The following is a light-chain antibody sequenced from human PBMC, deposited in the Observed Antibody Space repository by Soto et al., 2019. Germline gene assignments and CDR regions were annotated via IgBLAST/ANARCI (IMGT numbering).Light chain of an antibody. CDR2: EVS. J-gene: IGLJ2*01. Sequence: QSALTQPPSASGSPGQSVTISCTGTVGGYNYVSWYQQHPGKAPKLIIYEVSQRPSGVPDRFSDSKSGNTAYLTVSGLQADDESDFYCSSYAGNYVIFGGGTKLTVL. CDR3: SSYAGNYVI. CDR1: VGGYNY. V-gene: IGLV2-8*01.